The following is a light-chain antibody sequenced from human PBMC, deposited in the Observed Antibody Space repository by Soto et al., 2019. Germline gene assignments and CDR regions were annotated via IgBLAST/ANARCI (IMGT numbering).Light chain of an antibody. CDR1: ESIGRS. CDR2: AAS. Sequence: VCTQSPVSLSLSPWAIATLSCRASESIGRSLAWYQQRPGRAPRLLIYAASNRATGIPARFSGGASGKLSPPTIGRQAPEYVALYYCQHYSSPGTFGQGTKVDIK. J-gene: IGKJ1*01. V-gene: IGKV3-11*01. CDR3: QHYSSPGT.